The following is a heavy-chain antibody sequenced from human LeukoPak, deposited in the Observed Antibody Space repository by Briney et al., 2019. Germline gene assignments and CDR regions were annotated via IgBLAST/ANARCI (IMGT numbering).Heavy chain of an antibody. CDR3: ARARLDLTIDY. Sequence: SETLSLTCTVSGGSIGSYYWSWIRQPPGKGLEWIGYIYYSGSTNYNPSLKSRVTISVDTSKNQFSLKLSSVTAADTAVYYCARARLDLTIDYWGQGTLVTVSS. J-gene: IGHJ4*02. V-gene: IGHV4-59*01. CDR1: GGSIGSYY. CDR2: IYYSGST. D-gene: IGHD1-14*01.